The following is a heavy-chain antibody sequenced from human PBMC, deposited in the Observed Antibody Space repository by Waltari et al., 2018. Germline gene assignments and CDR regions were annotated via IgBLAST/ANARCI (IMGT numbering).Heavy chain of an antibody. J-gene: IGHJ5*02. CDR2: INHSGST. V-gene: IGHV4-34*01. Sequence: QVQLQQWGAGLLKPSETLSLTCAVYGGSFSGYYWSWIRQPPGKGLEWIGEINHSGSTNYNPSLKSRVTISVDTSKNQFSLKLSSVTAADTAVYYCARAGYYDFWSGYYTGWFDPWGQGTLGTVSS. CDR1: GGSFSGYY. D-gene: IGHD3-3*01. CDR3: ARAGYYDFWSGYYTGWFDP.